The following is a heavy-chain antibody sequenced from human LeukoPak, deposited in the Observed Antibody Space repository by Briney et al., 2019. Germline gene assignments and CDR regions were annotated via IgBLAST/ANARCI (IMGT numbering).Heavy chain of an antibody. CDR3: AKAGGYCSSTSCYLNWFDP. J-gene: IGHJ5*02. V-gene: IGHV3-23*01. CDR2: ISGSGGST. Sequence: GGSLRLSCAASGFTSSSYAMSWVRQAPGKGLEWVSAISGSGGSTYYADSVKGRFTISRDNSKNTLYLQMNSLRAEDTAVYYCAKAGGYCSSTSCYLNWFDPWGPGILVTVSS. D-gene: IGHD2-2*01. CDR1: GFTSSSYA.